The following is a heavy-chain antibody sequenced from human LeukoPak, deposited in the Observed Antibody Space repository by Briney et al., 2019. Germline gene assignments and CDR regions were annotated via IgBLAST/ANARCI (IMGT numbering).Heavy chain of an antibody. V-gene: IGHV3-11*06. J-gene: IGHJ4*02. CDR1: GFTFSDYY. Sequence: GGSLRLSCAASGFTFSDYYMSWIRQAPGKGLEWVSSISSSSSYIYYADSVKGRFTISRDNAKNSLYLQMNSLRAEDTAVYYCARARRGNYFDYWGQGTLVTVSS. CDR3: ARARRGNYFDY. CDR2: ISSSSSYI.